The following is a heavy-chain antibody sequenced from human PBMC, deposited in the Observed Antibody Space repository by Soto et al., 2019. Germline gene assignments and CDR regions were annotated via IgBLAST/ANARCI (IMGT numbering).Heavy chain of an antibody. V-gene: IGHV1-8*01. CDR1: GYTFTNHD. CDR3: ARGGDRDSSGYYYDDY. J-gene: IGHJ4*02. D-gene: IGHD3-22*01. Sequence: QVQLVQSGAEVKKPGASVKVSCKASGYTFTNHDINWVRQATGQGLEWMGWMSPNSGNSGYAQKFQGRVTMTTDTPIRTAYMELSSLRSEDTAVYYCARGGDRDSSGYYYDDYWGQGTLVTVSS. CDR2: MSPNSGNS.